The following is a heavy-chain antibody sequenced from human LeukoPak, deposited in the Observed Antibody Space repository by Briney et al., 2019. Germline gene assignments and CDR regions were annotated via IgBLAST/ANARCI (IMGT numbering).Heavy chain of an antibody. Sequence: GGSLRLSCAASGFTFSSYAMSWLRQAPGKGLEWVSAISGSGGSTYYADSVKGRFTISRDNSKNTLYLQMNSLRAEDTAVYYCALRERGAVAGNYWGQGTVVTVSS. D-gene: IGHD6-19*01. J-gene: IGHJ4*02. CDR2: ISGSGGST. CDR3: ALRERGAVAGNY. V-gene: IGHV3-23*01. CDR1: GFTFSSYA.